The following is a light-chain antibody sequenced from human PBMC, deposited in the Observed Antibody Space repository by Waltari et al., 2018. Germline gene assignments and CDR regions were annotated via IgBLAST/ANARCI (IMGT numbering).Light chain of an antibody. CDR3: QQYFVYPYT. Sequence: AIRMTQSPSSLAASTGDRVTITCRASQVISGYLAWYQQKPGKAPNLLFYASSTSQTGVPSRFIGSGSGTAFTLTIDCLQSEDFATYYCQQYFVYPYTFGQGTKLEIK. CDR2: ASS. CDR1: QVISGY. V-gene: IGKV1-8*01. J-gene: IGKJ2*01.